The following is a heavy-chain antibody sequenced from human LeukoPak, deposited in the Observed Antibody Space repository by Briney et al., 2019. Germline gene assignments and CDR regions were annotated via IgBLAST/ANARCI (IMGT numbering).Heavy chain of an antibody. CDR1: GYTFTGYY. D-gene: IGHD3-10*01. Sequence: ASVKVSCKASGYTFTGYYMHWVRQAPGQGLEWMGWINPNSGGTNYAQKFQGRVTMTRDTSISTAYMELSRLRSDDKAVYYCAREGEGFAIDWDYWGQGTLVTVSS. CDR2: INPNSGGT. J-gene: IGHJ4*02. CDR3: AREGEGFAIDWDY. V-gene: IGHV1-2*02.